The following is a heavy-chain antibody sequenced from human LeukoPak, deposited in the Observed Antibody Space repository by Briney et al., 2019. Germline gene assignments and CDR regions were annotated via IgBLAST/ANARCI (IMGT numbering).Heavy chain of an antibody. V-gene: IGHV3-23*01. CDR2: ISGSGGGT. D-gene: IGHD6-19*01. CDR3: ASGYTNGPRVDV. Sequence: GGSLRLSCAASGFTFSSYAMSWVRQAPGKGLEWISTISGSGGGTYYADSVKGRFTISRDNSKNTLYLQMNSLRAEDTAVYYCASGYTNGPRVDVWGQGTTVTVSS. J-gene: IGHJ6*02. CDR1: GFTFSSYA.